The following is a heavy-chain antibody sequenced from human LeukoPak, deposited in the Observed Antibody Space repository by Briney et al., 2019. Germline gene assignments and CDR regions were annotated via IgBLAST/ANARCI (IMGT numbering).Heavy chain of an antibody. CDR1: GGSISSSSYY. CDR3: ATPADYYDSSGYFDY. V-gene: IGHV4-39*01. D-gene: IGHD3-22*01. CDR2: IYYSGST. Sequence: PSETLSLTCTVSGGSISSSSYYWGWIRQPPGKGLEWIGSIYYSGSTYYNPSLKSRVTISVDTSKNQFSLMLSSVTAADTAVYYCATPADYYDSSGYFDYWGQGTLVTVSS. J-gene: IGHJ4*02.